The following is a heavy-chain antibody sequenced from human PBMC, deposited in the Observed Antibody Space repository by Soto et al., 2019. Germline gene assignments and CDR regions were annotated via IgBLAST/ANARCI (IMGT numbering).Heavy chain of an antibody. CDR1: GITLSNYA. CDR2: ISGSGDYT. CDR3: AKSRVDGLDVFDY. V-gene: IGHV3-23*01. D-gene: IGHD3-10*01. Sequence: PGGSLRLSCAASGITLSNYAMSWVRQAPGKGLEWVSTISGSGDYTYYADSVEGRFTISRDNSKNTLYLQMNSLRAEDTAVYYCAKSRVDGLDVFDYWGQGTLVTAPQ. J-gene: IGHJ4*02.